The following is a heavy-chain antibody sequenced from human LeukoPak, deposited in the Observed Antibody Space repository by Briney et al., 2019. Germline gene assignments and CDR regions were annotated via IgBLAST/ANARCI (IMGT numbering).Heavy chain of an antibody. Sequence: SETLSLTCTVSDVSISNYYWNWLRQPPGKGLEWIGYIYTSGSTNYNPSLKSRTTISVDTSENQFSLKLSSVTAADTAVYYCAGTQGAGYFDYWGQGTLVTVSS. D-gene: IGHD1-1*01. CDR1: DVSISNYY. V-gene: IGHV4-4*09. CDR2: IYTSGST. J-gene: IGHJ4*02. CDR3: AGTQGAGYFDY.